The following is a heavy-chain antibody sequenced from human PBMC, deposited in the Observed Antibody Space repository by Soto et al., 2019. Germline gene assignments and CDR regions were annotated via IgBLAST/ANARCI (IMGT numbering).Heavy chain of an antibody. V-gene: IGHV4-39*07. J-gene: IGHJ4*02. Sequence: PSETLSLTCTVSGGSISSSSYYWGWIRQPPGKGLEWIGNIYYSGSTNYNPSLKSRVTISVDTSKNQFSLKLSSVTAADTAVYYCARDSYGDYVYVYRGQGTLVTVSS. CDR1: GGSISSSSYY. CDR2: IYYSGST. CDR3: ARDSYGDYVYVY. D-gene: IGHD4-17*01.